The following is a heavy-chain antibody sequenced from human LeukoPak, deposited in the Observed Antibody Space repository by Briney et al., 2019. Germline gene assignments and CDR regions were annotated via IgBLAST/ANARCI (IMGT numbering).Heavy chain of an antibody. J-gene: IGHJ3*02. CDR2: ISWNSGSI. CDR3: ARQGVSSSLDAFDI. Sequence: GGSLRLSCAASGFTFDDYAMHWVRQAPGKGLEWVSGISWNSGSIGYADSVKGRFTISRDNAKNSLYLQMNSLRAEDMALYYCARQGVSSSLDAFDIWGQGTMVTVSS. D-gene: IGHD6-6*01. V-gene: IGHV3-9*03. CDR1: GFTFDDYA.